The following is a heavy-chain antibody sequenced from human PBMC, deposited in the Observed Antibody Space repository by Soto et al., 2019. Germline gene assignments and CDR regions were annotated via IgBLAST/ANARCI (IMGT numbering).Heavy chain of an antibody. CDR2: IYWDDDG. Sequence: QITLKESGPTLVKPAQTLTLTCTFSGFSLSTPGVGVGWIRQSPAKALEWLGLIYWDDDGRYSPSLNTRVTITKDTSKNQVVLTMTNMGPVDTGTYYCAHSAAFGELRFDSWGQGTLVTVSS. CDR1: GFSLSTPGVG. CDR3: AHSAAFGELRFDS. V-gene: IGHV2-5*02. D-gene: IGHD3-10*01. J-gene: IGHJ4*02.